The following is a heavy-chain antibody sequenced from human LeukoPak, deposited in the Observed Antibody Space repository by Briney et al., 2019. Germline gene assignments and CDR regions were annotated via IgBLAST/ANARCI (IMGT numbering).Heavy chain of an antibody. CDR2: IKQDGSEK. CDR3: AKDLGLTYYDFWSGYPVGYYFDY. Sequence: GGSLRLSCAASGFTFSSYWMSWVRQAPGKGLEWVANIKQDGSEKYYVDSVKGRFTISRDNSKNTLYLQMNSLRAEDTAVYYCAKDLGLTYYDFWSGYPVGYYFDYWGQGTLVTVSS. J-gene: IGHJ4*02. CDR1: GFTFSSYW. V-gene: IGHV3-7*03. D-gene: IGHD3-3*01.